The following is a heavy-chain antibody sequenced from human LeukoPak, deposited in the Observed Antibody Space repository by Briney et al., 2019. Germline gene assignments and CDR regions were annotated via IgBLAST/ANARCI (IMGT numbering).Heavy chain of an antibody. CDR3: ARDTDSSGYYSPFDY. V-gene: IGHV1-69*04. D-gene: IGHD3-22*01. CDR2: IIPILGIA. Sequence: ASVTVSCKASGGTFSSYAISWVRQAPGQGLEWMGRIIPILGIANYAQKFQGRVTITADKSTSTAYMELSSLRSEDTAVYYCARDTDSSGYYSPFDYWGQGTLVTVSS. CDR1: GGTFSSYA. J-gene: IGHJ4*02.